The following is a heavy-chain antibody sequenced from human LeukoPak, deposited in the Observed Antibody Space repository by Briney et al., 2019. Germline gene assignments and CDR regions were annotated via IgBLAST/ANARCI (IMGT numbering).Heavy chain of an antibody. Sequence: SETLSLSCGVFGVSINDYYWSWIRQSPGKGLEWIGEISHTEGTRYNPSLESRVTMSVVTSENQLSLKLIFVTAADTAVYYCARIRCGHSGSVCYNHWGLGTLVTVSS. CDR2: ISHTEGT. CDR3: ARIRCGHSGSVCYNH. CDR1: GVSINDYY. D-gene: IGHD3-9*01. V-gene: IGHV4-34*01. J-gene: IGHJ1*01.